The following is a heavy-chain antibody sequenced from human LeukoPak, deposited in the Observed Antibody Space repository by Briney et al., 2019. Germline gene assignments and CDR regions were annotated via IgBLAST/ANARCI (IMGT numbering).Heavy chain of an antibody. V-gene: IGHV1-18*01. CDR2: ISPYTGNT. Sequence: ASVKLSCKASGYSFTGYGVSWVRQAPGQGLEWMGWISPYTGNTDYVHDLRGRITVTADTYTNTVYMELRSLRSDDTAVYYCTREAEDLPGAITFLYWGQGTLVTVSS. D-gene: IGHD2-2*01. CDR3: TREAEDLPGAITFLY. CDR1: GYSFTGYG. J-gene: IGHJ4*02.